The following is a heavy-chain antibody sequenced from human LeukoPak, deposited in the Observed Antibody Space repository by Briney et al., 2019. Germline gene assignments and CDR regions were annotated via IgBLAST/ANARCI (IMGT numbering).Heavy chain of an antibody. J-gene: IGHJ3*02. CDR2: ISSSTSYI. CDR1: GFTFSIYS. V-gene: IGHV3-21*01. Sequence: GGSLRLSCAASGFTFSIYSMNWVRQAPGKGLERVSSISSSTSYIYYADSVRGRFTISRDNARNSLYLQMNSLRAEDTAVYYCARDLNDAFDIWGQGTMVTVSS. CDR3: ARDLNDAFDI.